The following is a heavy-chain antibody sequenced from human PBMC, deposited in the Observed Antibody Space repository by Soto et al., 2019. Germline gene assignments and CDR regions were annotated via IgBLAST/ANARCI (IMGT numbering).Heavy chain of an antibody. D-gene: IGHD6-19*01. V-gene: IGHV3-7*01. CDR3: TRDHINGWKCDY. CDR1: GFTFSNYW. J-gene: IGHJ4*02. CDR2: IKQDGSET. Sequence: EVQLVESGGGLVQPGGSLRLSCAASGFTFSNYWMSWVRQAPGKGLEWVANIKQDGSETYYVDSVKGRFTPSRDNTKNSSHLQIKRLRADDTAVYYCTRDHINGWKCDYRGRGTLVRVPS.